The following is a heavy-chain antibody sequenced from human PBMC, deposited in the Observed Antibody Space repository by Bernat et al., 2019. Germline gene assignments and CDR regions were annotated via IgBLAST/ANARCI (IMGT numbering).Heavy chain of an antibody. D-gene: IGHD1-26*01. J-gene: IGHJ4*02. Sequence: QVQLQESGPGLVKPSQTLSLTCTVSGGSISSGDYYWSWIRQPPGKGLEWIGYISYSGTTYYSPSLKSRVTLSVDTSKNQFSLKLNSVTAADTAVYYCASYSGSYSVNFDYWGQGTLVTVSS. V-gene: IGHV4-30-4*01. CDR1: GGSISSGDYY. CDR3: ASYSGSYSVNFDY. CDR2: ISYSGTT.